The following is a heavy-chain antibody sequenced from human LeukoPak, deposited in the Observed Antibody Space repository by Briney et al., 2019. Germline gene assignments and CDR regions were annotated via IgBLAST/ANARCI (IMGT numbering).Heavy chain of an antibody. D-gene: IGHD1-26*01. V-gene: IGHV1-46*01. CDR2: ITPSGGST. Sequence: ASVKVSCKASASTFTSYYMHWVRQAPGQGLEWMGVITPSGGSTTDAQKFQGRVTMTRDMSTSTVYMELSSLRSEDTAVYYCARDKGPKYSGCSQYYFDYWGQGTLVTVSS. CDR1: ASTFTSYY. J-gene: IGHJ4*02. CDR3: ARDKGPKYSGCSQYYFDY.